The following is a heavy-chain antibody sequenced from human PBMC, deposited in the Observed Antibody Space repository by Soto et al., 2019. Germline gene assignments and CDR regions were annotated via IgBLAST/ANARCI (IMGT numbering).Heavy chain of an antibody. CDR2: IYSGGST. CDR1: GFTVSNNY. D-gene: IGHD2-2*01. Sequence: EVQLMESGGGLIQPGGSLRLSCAASGFTVSNNYMSWVRQAPGKGLEWVSLIYSGGSTYYADSVKGRCTMSRDNSKNTVYLQMNSLRAEDTAVYYCARAYCISTACSNLLESWGQGTLVTVSS. CDR3: ARAYCISTACSNLLES. J-gene: IGHJ4*02. V-gene: IGHV3-53*01.